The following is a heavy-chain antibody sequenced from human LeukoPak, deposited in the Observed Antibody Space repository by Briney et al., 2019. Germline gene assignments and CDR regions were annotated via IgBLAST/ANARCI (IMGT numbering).Heavy chain of an antibody. V-gene: IGHV1-3*01. CDR3: ARDRAFKAVAGGRVFDP. CDR1: GYTFTSYA. D-gene: IGHD6-19*01. Sequence: ASVKVSCKASGYTFTSYAMHWVRQAPGQGLEWMGWINAGNGNTKYSQKFQGRVAITRDTSASTAYMELSSLRSEDTAVYYCARDRAFKAVAGGRVFDPWGQGTLVTASS. J-gene: IGHJ5*02. CDR2: INAGNGNT.